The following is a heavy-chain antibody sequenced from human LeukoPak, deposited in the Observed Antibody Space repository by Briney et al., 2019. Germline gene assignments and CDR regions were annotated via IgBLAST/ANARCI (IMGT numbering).Heavy chain of an antibody. V-gene: IGHV1-3*01. CDR2: INAGNGNT. CDR3: ARGGSGYVFPWFDP. D-gene: IGHD5-12*01. J-gene: IGHJ5*02. Sequence: ASVKVSCKASGYTFTSYAMHWVRQAPEQRLEWMGWINAGNGNTKYSQKFQGRVTITRDTSASTAYMELSSLRSEDTAVYYCARGGSGYVFPWFDPWGQGTLVTVSS. CDR1: GYTFTSYA.